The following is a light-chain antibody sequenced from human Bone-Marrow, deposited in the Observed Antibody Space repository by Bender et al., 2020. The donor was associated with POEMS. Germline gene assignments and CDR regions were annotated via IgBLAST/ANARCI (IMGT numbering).Light chain of an antibody. CDR2: SNN. Sequence: QSVLTQPPSASGTPGQRVTISCSGGSSNIGNNPVNWYQHLPGTAPKLLIYSNNQRPSWVPARFSGSQSGTSASLAITGLQSEDEAAYFCQSYDSDLNGWVFGGGTKLTVL. CDR1: SSNIGNNP. V-gene: IGLV1-44*01. J-gene: IGLJ3*02. CDR3: QSYDSDLNGWV.